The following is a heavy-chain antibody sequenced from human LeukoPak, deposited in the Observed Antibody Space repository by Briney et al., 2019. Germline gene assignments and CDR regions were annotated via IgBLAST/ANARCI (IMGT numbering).Heavy chain of an antibody. CDR2: IYPGDSDT. D-gene: IGHD4-17*01. J-gene: IGHJ3*02. CDR3: ARSFTTDPDAFDI. V-gene: IGHV5-51*01. Sequence: GESLKISCKGSGYSFNMYWIGWVRQMPGKGLEWMGIIYPGDSDTRYSPSFQGQVTISADKSISTAYLQWSSLKASDTAMYYCARSFTTDPDAFDIWGQGTMVTVSS. CDR1: GYSFNMYW.